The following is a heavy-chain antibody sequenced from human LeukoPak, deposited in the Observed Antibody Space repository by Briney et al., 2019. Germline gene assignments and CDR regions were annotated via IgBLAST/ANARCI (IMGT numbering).Heavy chain of an antibody. CDR3: ATSECVGLSFTFDY. CDR1: GGTLSSYA. Sequence: SVTVSCKPSGGTLSSYAFSWVRQAPGEGREWMGRIIAVLGIANHAQKFQGRVTITADTSTSPAYMELTSLRSEDTAVYYCATSECVGLSFTFDYWGQGTLVIVSS. CDR2: IIAVLGIA. J-gene: IGHJ4*02. D-gene: IGHD1-1*01. V-gene: IGHV1-69*04.